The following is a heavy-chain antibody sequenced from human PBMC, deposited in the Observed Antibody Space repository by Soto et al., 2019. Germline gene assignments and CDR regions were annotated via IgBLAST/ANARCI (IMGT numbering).Heavy chain of an antibody. J-gene: IGHJ6*02. V-gene: IGHV4-34*01. CDR1: GESFSGHI. CDR2: INHSGSA. Sequence: PSETLSLTCAVYGESFSGHIWTWIRQTPGKGLQWIGQINHSGSASYNPSLKSRVTISVHTSNSQFSLELSSVTAADTAIYYCARHHFYCSGGSCFLKAYHHYGMDVWGQGTTVPVSS. D-gene: IGHD2-15*01. CDR3: ARHHFYCSGGSCFLKAYHHYGMDV.